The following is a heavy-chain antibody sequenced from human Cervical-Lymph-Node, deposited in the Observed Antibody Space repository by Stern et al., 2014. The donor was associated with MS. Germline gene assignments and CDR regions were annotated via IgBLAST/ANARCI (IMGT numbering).Heavy chain of an antibody. CDR2: INPDDSDT. J-gene: IGHJ5*02. Sequence: EVHLVESGAEVKKPGESLKISCEGSGYSFTSYWIAWVRQVPGQGLEWMGLINPDDSDTRYGPAFQGQVTISANKTIATAYLQWSSLKASDTAIYYCARGAVAGYMWFDPWGQGTLVTVSS. CDR1: GYSFTSYW. CDR3: ARGAVAGYMWFDP. D-gene: IGHD6-13*01. V-gene: IGHV5-51*03.